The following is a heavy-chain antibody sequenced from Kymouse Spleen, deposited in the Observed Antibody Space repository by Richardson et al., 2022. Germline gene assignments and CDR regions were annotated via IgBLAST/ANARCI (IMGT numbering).Heavy chain of an antibody. Sequence: QVQLQQWGAGLLKPSETLSLTCAVYGGSFSGYYWSWIRQPPGKGLEWIGEINHSGSTNYNPSLKSRVTISVDTSKNQFSLKLSSVTAADTAVYYCARGGDFWSGPFDYWGQGTLVTVSS. D-gene: IGHD3-3*01. CDR2: INHSGST. J-gene: IGHJ4*02. CDR1: GGSFSGYY. V-gene: IGHV4-34*01. CDR3: ARGGDFWSGPFDY.